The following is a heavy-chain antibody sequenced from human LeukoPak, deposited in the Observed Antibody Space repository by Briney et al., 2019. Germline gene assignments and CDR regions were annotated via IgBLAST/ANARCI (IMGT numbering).Heavy chain of an antibody. CDR2: ISAYNGNT. CDR1: GYTFTSYG. Sequence: ASVKVSCKASGYTFTSYGISWVRQAPGQGLEWTGWISAYNGNTNYAQKLQGRVTMTTDTSTSTAYMELRSLRSDDTAVYYCARGEYYDFWSGYYSGYYYYYMDVWGKGTTVTVSS. D-gene: IGHD3-3*01. CDR3: ARGEYYDFWSGYYSGYYYYYMDV. V-gene: IGHV1-18*01. J-gene: IGHJ6*03.